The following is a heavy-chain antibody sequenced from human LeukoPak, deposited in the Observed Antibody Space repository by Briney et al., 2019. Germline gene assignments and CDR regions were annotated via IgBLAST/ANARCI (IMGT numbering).Heavy chain of an antibody. D-gene: IGHD3-10*01. V-gene: IGHV3-66*01. CDR1: GFTVSSNY. Sequence: GGSLRLSCAASGFTVSSNYMSWVRQAPGKGLEWVSVIYSGGSTYYADSVKGRFTISRDNSKNTLYLQMNSLRAEDTAVYYCARDSNNEITYDYWGQGTPVTVSS. CDR3: ARDSNNEITYDY. J-gene: IGHJ4*02. CDR2: IYSGGST.